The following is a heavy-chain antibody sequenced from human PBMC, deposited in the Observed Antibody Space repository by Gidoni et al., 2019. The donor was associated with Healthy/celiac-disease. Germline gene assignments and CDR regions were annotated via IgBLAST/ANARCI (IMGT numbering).Heavy chain of an antibody. Sequence: QLQLQQWGAGLLKPSETLSLTCAVYGGSFSGYYWRWIRQPPGKGLEWIGEINHSGSTNYNPSLKSRVTISVDTSKNQFSLKLSSVTAADTAVYYCAKSRGVVTFDWYFDLWGRGTLVTVSS. CDR2: INHSGST. CDR1: GGSFSGYY. J-gene: IGHJ2*01. D-gene: IGHD2-21*02. CDR3: AKSRGVVTFDWYFDL. V-gene: IGHV4-34*01.